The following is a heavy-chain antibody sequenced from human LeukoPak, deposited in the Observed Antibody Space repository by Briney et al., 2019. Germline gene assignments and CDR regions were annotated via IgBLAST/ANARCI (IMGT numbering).Heavy chain of an antibody. CDR1: GGSISSYY. CDR3: ASSLTGGIAVAVDY. J-gene: IGHJ4*02. CDR2: IYYSGST. Sequence: SETLSLTCTVSGGSISSYYWSRIRQPPGKGLEWIGYIYYSGSTNYNPSLKSRVTISVDTSKNQFSLKLSSVTAADTAVYYCASSLTGGIAVAVDYWGQGTLVTVSS. V-gene: IGHV4-59*01. D-gene: IGHD6-19*01.